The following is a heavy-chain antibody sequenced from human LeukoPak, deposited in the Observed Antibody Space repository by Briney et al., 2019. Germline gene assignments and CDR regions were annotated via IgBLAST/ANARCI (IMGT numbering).Heavy chain of an antibody. CDR2: IYSGGST. CDR1: GFPVSSNY. CDR3: ASILYGDYSFDY. Sequence: PGGSLSLSFPASGFPVSSNYMSWARQAPGKGLEWVSVIYSGGSTYYADSVKGRFTISRDNYKNTLYLQMNSLRAEDTAVYYCASILYGDYSFDYWGQGTLVTVSS. D-gene: IGHD4-17*01. J-gene: IGHJ4*02. V-gene: IGHV3-53*01.